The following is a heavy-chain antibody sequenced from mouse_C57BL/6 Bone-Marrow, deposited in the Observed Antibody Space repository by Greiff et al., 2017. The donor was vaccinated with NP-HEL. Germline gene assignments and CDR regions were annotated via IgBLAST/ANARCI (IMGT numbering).Heavy chain of an antibody. CDR2: INPNNGGT. Sequence: EVQLHQSGPELVKPGASVKISCKASGYTFTDYYMNWVKQSHGKSLEWIGDINPNNGGTSYNQKFKGKATLTVDKSSSTAYMELRSLTAEDSAVYYCARRGFLGRSDYWGQGTTLTVSS. CDR3: ARRGFLGRSDY. CDR1: GYTFTDYY. J-gene: IGHJ2*01. V-gene: IGHV1-26*01. D-gene: IGHD4-1*01.